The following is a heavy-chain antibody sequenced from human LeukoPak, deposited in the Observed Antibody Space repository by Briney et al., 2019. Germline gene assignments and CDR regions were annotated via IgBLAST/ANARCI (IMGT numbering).Heavy chain of an antibody. V-gene: IGHV2-5*02. Sequence: SGPTLVKPTQTLTLTCTFSGFSLSTSGVGVGWIRQPPGKALEWLALIYWDDDKRYSPSLKSRLTITKDTSKNQEVLTMTNMDPVDTATYYCAHRRISYYDILTGYWFDPWGQGTLVTVSS. D-gene: IGHD3-9*01. CDR3: AHRRISYYDILTGYWFDP. CDR2: IYWDDDK. J-gene: IGHJ5*02. CDR1: GFSLSTSGVG.